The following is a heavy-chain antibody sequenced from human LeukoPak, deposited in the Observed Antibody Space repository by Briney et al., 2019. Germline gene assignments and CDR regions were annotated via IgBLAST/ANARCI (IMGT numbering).Heavy chain of an antibody. J-gene: IGHJ4*02. V-gene: IGHV3-23*01. Sequence: GGSLRLSCAAAGFTFSDYGMNWVRQAPGKGLEWVSAISGSGGSTYYADSVKGRFTISRDNSKNTLYLQMNSLRAEDTAVYYCAKNPTILRGWGQGTLVTVSS. D-gene: IGHD3-10*01. CDR3: AKNPTILRG. CDR1: GFTFSDYG. CDR2: ISGSGGST.